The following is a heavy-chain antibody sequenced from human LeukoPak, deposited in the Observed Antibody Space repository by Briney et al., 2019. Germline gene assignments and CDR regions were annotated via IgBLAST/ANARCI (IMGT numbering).Heavy chain of an antibody. CDR3: ARGYDVVVVAATDDAFDI. Sequence: KPSETLSLTCTVSGGSISSYCWSWIRQPPGKGLEWIGYIYYSGSTNYNPSLKSRVTISVDTSKNQFSLKLSSVTAADTAVYYCARGYDVVVVAATDDAFDIWGQGTMVTVSS. V-gene: IGHV4-59*01. D-gene: IGHD2-15*01. J-gene: IGHJ3*02. CDR2: IYYSGST. CDR1: GGSISSYC.